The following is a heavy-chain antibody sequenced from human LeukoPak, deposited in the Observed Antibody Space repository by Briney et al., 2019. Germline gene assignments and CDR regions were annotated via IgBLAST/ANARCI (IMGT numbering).Heavy chain of an antibody. CDR2: IRSKANSYAT. CDR1: GFTFGGSA. J-gene: IGHJ3*02. Sequence: GGSLRLSCAASGFTFGGSAMHWVRQASGKGLEWVGRIRSKANSYATAYAASVKGRFTISRDDSKNTAYLQMNSLKTEDTAVYYCISTPLGSGPEGAFDIWGQGTMVTVSS. CDR3: ISTPLGSGPEGAFDI. D-gene: IGHD3-10*01. V-gene: IGHV3-73*01.